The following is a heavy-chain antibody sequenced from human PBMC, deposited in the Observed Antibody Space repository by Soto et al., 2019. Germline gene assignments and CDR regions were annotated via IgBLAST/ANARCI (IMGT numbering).Heavy chain of an antibody. CDR1: GDSISGYY. V-gene: IGHV4-59*08. CDR3: ARCLHCSNGGRFDP. Sequence: SETLSLTCTVSGDSISGYYWSWIRQAPGKGLEWIGSIYYSGGTTYNPSLRNRVTISVDNSKNHLSLTLTSVTAADTAIYYCARCLHCSNGGRFDPWGQGALVTVSS. D-gene: IGHD2-8*01. CDR2: IYYSGGT. J-gene: IGHJ5*02.